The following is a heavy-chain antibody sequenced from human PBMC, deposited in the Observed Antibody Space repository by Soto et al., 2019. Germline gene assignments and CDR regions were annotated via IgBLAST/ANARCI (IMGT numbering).Heavy chain of an antibody. CDR3: ARVYCSGGSFYDLDY. Sequence: GSVRLSCEASGVTFSSYWRHWVRQAPGKGLVWVSRINSDGSSTSYADSVKGRFTISRDNAKNTLYLQMNSLRAEDTAVYYCARVYCSGGSFYDLDYWGQGTLVTVS. CDR2: INSDGSST. J-gene: IGHJ4*02. CDR1: GVTFSSYW. V-gene: IGHV3-74*01. D-gene: IGHD2-15*01.